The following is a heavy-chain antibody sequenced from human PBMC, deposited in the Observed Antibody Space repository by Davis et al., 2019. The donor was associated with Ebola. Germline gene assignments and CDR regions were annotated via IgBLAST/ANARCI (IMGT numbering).Heavy chain of an antibody. CDR1: GFTFSSYS. CDR3: ARNDILTGYLMSYYFDY. J-gene: IGHJ4*02. D-gene: IGHD3-9*01. Sequence: GESLKISCAASGFTFSSYSMNWVRQAPGKGLEWVSYISSSSSTIYYADSVKGRFTISRGNAKNSLYLQMNSLRDEDTAVYYCARNDILTGYLMSYYFDYWGQGTLVTVSS. V-gene: IGHV3-48*02. CDR2: ISSSSSTI.